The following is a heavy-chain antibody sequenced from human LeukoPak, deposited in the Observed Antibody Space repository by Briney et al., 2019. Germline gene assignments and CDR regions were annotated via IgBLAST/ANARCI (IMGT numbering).Heavy chain of an antibody. D-gene: IGHD3-22*01. CDR2: IDPNSGVT. CDR3: ARNFYFDSSGYYHY. J-gene: IGHJ4*02. V-gene: IGHV1-2*02. Sequence: GVSVKVSCKASGYPFTWYGFTWMRQAPGQGLEWMGWIDPNSGVTNYAQKFQGRVTMTRDTSISTAYMELSRLRSDDTAVYYCARNFYFDSSGYYHYWGQGTLVTVSS. CDR1: GYPFTWYG.